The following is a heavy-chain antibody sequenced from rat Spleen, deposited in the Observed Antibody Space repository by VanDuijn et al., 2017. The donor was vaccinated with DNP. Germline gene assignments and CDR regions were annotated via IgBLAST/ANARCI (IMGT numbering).Heavy chain of an antibody. J-gene: IGHJ3*01. CDR2: ISYDGGDT. Sequence: EVQLVESGGDLVQPGRSLKLSCAASGFTFSDYYMAWVRQAPTKGLELVAYISYDGGDTYYRDSVRGRFTISRDNAKSTLYLQMDSLRSEDTATYYCTTYYYDGSYYPHWFAYWGQGTLVTVSS. CDR3: TTYYYDGSYYPHWFAY. V-gene: IGHV5-20*01. D-gene: IGHD1-12*02. CDR1: GFTFSDYY.